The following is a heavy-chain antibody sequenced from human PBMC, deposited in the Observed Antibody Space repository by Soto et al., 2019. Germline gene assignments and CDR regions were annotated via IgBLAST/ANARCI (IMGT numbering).Heavy chain of an antibody. D-gene: IGHD3-9*01. CDR2: IYYSGST. V-gene: IGHV4-39*01. Sequence: PSETLSLTCTVSGGSISSYYWSWIRQPPGKGLEWIGSIYYSGSTYYNPSLKSRVTISVNKSKNQFSLKLSSVTAADTAVYYCARLEGLATISYYFDYWGQGTLVTVSS. CDR3: ARLEGLATISYYFDY. J-gene: IGHJ4*02. CDR1: GGSISSYY.